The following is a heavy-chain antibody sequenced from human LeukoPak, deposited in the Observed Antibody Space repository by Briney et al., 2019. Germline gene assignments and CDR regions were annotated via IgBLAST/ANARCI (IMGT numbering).Heavy chain of an antibody. V-gene: IGHV1-18*04. J-gene: IGHJ4*02. CDR1: GYTFTGYY. CDR3: ARVDYDSSGDY. CDR2: ISAYNGNT. Sequence: EASVKVSCKASGYTFTGYYMHWVRQAPGQGLEWMGWISAYNGNTNYAQKLQGRVTMTTDTSTSTAYMELRSLRSDDTAVYYCARVDYDSSGDYWGQGTLVTVSS. D-gene: IGHD3-22*01.